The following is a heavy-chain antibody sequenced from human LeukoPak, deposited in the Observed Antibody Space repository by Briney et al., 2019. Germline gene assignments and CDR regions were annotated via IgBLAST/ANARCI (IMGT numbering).Heavy chain of an antibody. D-gene: IGHD1-1*01. Sequence: PSQTLSLTCTVSGGSFSSGGYYWIWIRQHPGKGLEWIGYIYQSGSTYYNPSLKSRATISVDTSKNQFSLKLSSVTAADTAVYYCARGFRGTADYWGQGTLVTVSS. V-gene: IGHV4-31*03. CDR3: ARGFRGTADY. J-gene: IGHJ4*02. CDR1: GGSFSSGGYY. CDR2: IYQSGST.